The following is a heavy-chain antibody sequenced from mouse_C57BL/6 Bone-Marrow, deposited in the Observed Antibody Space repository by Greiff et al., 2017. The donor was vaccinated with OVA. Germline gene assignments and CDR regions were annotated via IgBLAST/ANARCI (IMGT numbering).Heavy chain of an antibody. CDR2: ISSGGSYT. Sequence: EVQLVESGGDLVKPGGSLKLSCAASGFTFSSYGMSWVRQTPDKRLEWVATISSGGSYTYYPDSVKGRFTISRDNAKNTLYLQMSSLKSEDTAMYYCASGSSTYWYFDVWGTGTTVTVSS. CDR1: GFTFSSYG. CDR3: ASGSSTYWYFDV. J-gene: IGHJ1*03. V-gene: IGHV5-6*01. D-gene: IGHD1-1*01.